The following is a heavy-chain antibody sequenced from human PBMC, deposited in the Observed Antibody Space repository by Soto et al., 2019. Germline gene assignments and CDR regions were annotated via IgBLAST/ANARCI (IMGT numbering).Heavy chain of an antibody. Sequence: SETLSLTCAVYGGSFSGYYWSWIRQPPGKGLEWIGEINHSGSTNYNPSLKSRVTISVDTSKNQFSLKLSSVTAADTAVYYCARRGLVRRPNWFDPWGQGTLVTVSS. V-gene: IGHV4-34*01. CDR1: GGSFSGYY. J-gene: IGHJ5*02. CDR3: ARRGLVRRPNWFDP. CDR2: INHSGST. D-gene: IGHD6-19*01.